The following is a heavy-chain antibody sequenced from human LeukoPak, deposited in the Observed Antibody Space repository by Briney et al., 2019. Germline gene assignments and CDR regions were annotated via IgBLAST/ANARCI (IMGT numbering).Heavy chain of an antibody. D-gene: IGHD1-14*01. Sequence: GGSLRLSCAASGFTFSSYGMHWVRQAPGKGLEWVAVIWYDGSNKYYADFVKGRFTISRDNSKNTLYLQMNSLRAEDTAVYYCARGVDPPVGPCDYWGQGTLVTVSS. J-gene: IGHJ4*02. V-gene: IGHV3-33*01. CDR1: GFTFSSYG. CDR3: ARGVDPPVGPCDY. CDR2: IWYDGSNK.